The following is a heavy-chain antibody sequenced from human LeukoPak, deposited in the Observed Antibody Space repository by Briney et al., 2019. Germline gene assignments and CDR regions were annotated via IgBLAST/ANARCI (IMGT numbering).Heavy chain of an antibody. V-gene: IGHV3-23*01. CDR2: ISGSGANT. CDR3: AKRRGFLEWSFALDY. J-gene: IGHJ4*02. D-gene: IGHD3-3*01. Sequence: PGGSLRLSCAASGFTFSSYAMSWVRQAPGKGLEWVSAISGSGANTYYADSVKGRFTISMGNSKHPLYLQMNSLRAEDTAVYYCAKRRGFLEWSFALDYWDQGTLVTVSS. CDR1: GFTFSSYA.